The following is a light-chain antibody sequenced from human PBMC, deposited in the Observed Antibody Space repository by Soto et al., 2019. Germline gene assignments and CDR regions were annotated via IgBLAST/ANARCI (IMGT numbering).Light chain of an antibody. Sequence: EIVMTQSPATLSVSPGERATLSCRASQIISNNLAWYQQQPGQAPRLLIYGASTRATGIPARFSGSGSGTEFILTISSLQSEDFAVYYCQQYSKWPLTFGGGTKVDIK. CDR3: QQYSKWPLT. J-gene: IGKJ4*01. CDR2: GAS. V-gene: IGKV3-15*01. CDR1: QIISNN.